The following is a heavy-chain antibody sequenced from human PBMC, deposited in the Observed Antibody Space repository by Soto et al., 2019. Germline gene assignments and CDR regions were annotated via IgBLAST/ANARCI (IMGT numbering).Heavy chain of an antibody. CDR2: ISSSSTTI. CDR3: ARDAQSGFYTLVPY. Sequence: GGSLRLSCGASGFTFSDYSMNWVRQAPGKGLEWVSYISSSSTTIYYADSVKGRFTISRDNAKNSLYLQMNSLRVDDTAVYYCARDAQSGFYTLVPYWRQGTLVTVSS. J-gene: IGHJ4*02. D-gene: IGHD3-3*01. CDR1: GFTFSDYS. V-gene: IGHV3-48*01.